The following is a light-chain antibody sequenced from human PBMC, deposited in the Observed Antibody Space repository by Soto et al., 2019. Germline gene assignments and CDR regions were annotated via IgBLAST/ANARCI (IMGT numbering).Light chain of an antibody. J-gene: IGLJ3*02. CDR1: SSDVGTYGY. V-gene: IGLV2-11*01. CDR3: CSYAGSYTWV. CDR2: DVT. Sequence: QSVLTQPRSVSGSPGQSVTISCTGTSSDVGTYGYVSWHQQHPGKAPKLMTYDVTERPSGVAERFSGSKSGDTAALTISGLQDEDEADYCCCSYAGSYTWVFGGGTKLTVL.